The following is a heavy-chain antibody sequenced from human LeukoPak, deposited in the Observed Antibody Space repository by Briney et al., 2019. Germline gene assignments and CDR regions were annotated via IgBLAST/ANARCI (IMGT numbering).Heavy chain of an antibody. Sequence: ASVKVSCKAFGGSFSSEAISWVRQAPGQGLEWMGWVNPNSGGTNYAQKFQGRVTMTRDTSMSTAYMELSRLRSDDTAVYFCARTYYYGSGIHFDYWGQGTLGTVSS. D-gene: IGHD3-10*01. CDR1: GGSFSSEA. V-gene: IGHV1-2*02. CDR2: VNPNSGGT. CDR3: ARTYYYGSGIHFDY. J-gene: IGHJ4*02.